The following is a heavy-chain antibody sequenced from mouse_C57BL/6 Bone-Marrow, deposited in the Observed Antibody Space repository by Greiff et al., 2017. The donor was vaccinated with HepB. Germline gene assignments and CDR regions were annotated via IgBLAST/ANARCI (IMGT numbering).Heavy chain of an antibody. V-gene: IGHV5-6*01. CDR3: TRDRFDYYFDY. Sequence: EVKLQESGGDLVKPGGSLKLSCVASGFTFSTSGMSWVRQTPDKRLEWVATINTGGTYTYYPASVKGRFTISKDTAKNTLFLQMNSLKSEDSAIYYCTRDRFDYYFDYWGQGTTLTVTS. J-gene: IGHJ2*01. CDR1: GFTFSTSG. CDR2: INTGGTYT. D-gene: IGHD2-14*01.